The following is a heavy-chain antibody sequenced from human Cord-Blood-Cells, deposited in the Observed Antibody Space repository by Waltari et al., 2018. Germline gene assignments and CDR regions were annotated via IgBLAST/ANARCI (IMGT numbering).Heavy chain of an antibody. D-gene: IGHD3-3*01. Sequence: QLQLQESGPGLVKPSETLYLTCTVSGGSISSSSYSWGWIRQPPGKGLEWIGSIYYSGSTYYNPSLKSRVTISVDTSKNQFSLKLSSVTAADTAVYYCASRSQLEWLLSFDYWGQGTLVTVSS. CDR3: ASRSQLEWLLSFDY. CDR2: IYYSGST. V-gene: IGHV4-39*01. J-gene: IGHJ4*02. CDR1: GGSISSSSYS.